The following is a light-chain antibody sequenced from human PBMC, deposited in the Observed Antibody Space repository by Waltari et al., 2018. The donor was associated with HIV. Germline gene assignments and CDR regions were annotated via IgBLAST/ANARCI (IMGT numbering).Light chain of an antibody. J-gene: IGLJ3*02. V-gene: IGLV3-25*03. Sequence: SYELTQPPSVSVSPGQTARITCSGDALPKQYAYWYQQKPGQAPGRGIYKDSERPSGIPERFSVSSSGTTVTLTISGVQAEDEADYYCQSADSSGTYPVFGGGTKLTVL. CDR1: ALPKQY. CDR2: KDS. CDR3: QSADSSGTYPV.